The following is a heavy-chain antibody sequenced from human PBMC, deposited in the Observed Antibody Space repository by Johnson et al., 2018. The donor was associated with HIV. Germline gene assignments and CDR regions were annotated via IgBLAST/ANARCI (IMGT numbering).Heavy chain of an antibody. CDR3: AKERYMGSTTLADAFDM. Sequence: QVQLVESGGGLVKPGGSLRLSCAASGFTFSSYAMHWVRQAPGKGLEWVAVISYDGSNKYYADSVKGRFTISRDNSKNTLYLQMNSLRAEDTAVYYCAKERYMGSTTLADAFDMWGQGTMVTVSS. D-gene: IGHD1-26*01. V-gene: IGHV3-30*04. CDR1: GFTFSSYA. CDR2: ISYDGSNK. J-gene: IGHJ3*02.